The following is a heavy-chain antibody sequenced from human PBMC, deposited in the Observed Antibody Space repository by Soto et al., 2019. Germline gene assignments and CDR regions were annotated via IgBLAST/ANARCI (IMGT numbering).Heavy chain of an antibody. J-gene: IGHJ4*02. CDR1: GFTFGDYA. V-gene: IGHV3-49*04. CDR2: IRSKAYGGTT. D-gene: IGHD3-22*01. Sequence: GGSLRLSCTASGFTFGDYAMSWVRQAPGKGLEWVGFIRSKAYGGTTEYAASVKGRFTISRDYSKSIAYLQMDSLKTEDTAVYYCTRDRSYYDSSGYLSLAYWGQGALVTVSS. CDR3: TRDRSYYDSSGYLSLAY.